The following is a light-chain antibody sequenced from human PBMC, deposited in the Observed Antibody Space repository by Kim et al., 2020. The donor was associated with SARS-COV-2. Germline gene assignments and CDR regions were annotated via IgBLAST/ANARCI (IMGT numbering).Light chain of an antibody. CDR2: TAS. J-gene: IGKJ1*01. CDR3: QQAKNFPWT. Sequence: DIQMTQSPSSVSAPVGDRVTISCRASQDISSWLAWYQQKPGKAPKLLIYTASSLQTGVPSRFSGSGSGTDFTLTISSLQPEDFATYFCQQAKNFPWTFGQGTKVDIK. CDR1: QDISSW. V-gene: IGKV1-12*02.